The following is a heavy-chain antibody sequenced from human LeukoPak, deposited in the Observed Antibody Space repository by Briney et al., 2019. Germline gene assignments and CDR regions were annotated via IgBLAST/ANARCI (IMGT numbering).Heavy chain of an antibody. Sequence: PSETLSLTCIVSGGSISSYYWSWIRRPPGKGLEWIGYIYYSGSTNYNPSLKSRVTISVDTSKNQFSLKLSSVTAADTAVYYCAKDGDYIDYWGQGTLVTVSS. D-gene: IGHD4-17*01. J-gene: IGHJ4*02. CDR3: AKDGDYIDY. CDR2: IYYSGST. V-gene: IGHV4-59*01. CDR1: GGSISSYY.